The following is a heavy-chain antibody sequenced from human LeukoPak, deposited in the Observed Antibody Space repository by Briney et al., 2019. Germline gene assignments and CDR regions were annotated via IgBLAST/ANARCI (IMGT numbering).Heavy chain of an antibody. CDR1: GGSISSYY. V-gene: IGHV4-59*12. J-gene: IGHJ4*02. Sequence: PSETLSLTCTVSGGSISSYYWSWIRQPPGKGLEWIGYIYYSGSTNYNPSLKSRVTISVDTSKNQFSLKLSSVTAADTAVYYCARRPQWLVRSPSANFDYWGQGTLVTVSS. D-gene: IGHD6-19*01. CDR2: IYYSGST. CDR3: ARRPQWLVRSPSANFDY.